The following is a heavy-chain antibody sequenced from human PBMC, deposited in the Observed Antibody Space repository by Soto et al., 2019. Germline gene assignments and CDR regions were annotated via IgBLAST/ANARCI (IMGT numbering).Heavy chain of an antibody. J-gene: IGHJ6*02. CDR1: GYTFSDYD. Sequence: GGSLRLSCVASGYTFSDYDMNWVRQAPGKGLEWVSAISGSGGSTYYADSVKGRFTISRDNSKNTLYLQMNSLRAEDTAVYYCAKDVVMVREKDVWGQGTTVTVSS. V-gene: IGHV3-23*01. CDR3: AKDVVMVREKDV. CDR2: ISGSGGST. D-gene: IGHD3-10*01.